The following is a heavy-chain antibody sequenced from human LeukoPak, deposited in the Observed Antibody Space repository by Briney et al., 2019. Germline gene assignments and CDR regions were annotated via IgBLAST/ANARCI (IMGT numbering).Heavy chain of an antibody. CDR3: AGLHRRILSLQTTPYYFDY. D-gene: IGHD2/OR15-2a*01. Sequence: SETLSLTCAVYGGSFSGYYWSWIRQPPGKGLEWIGSIYYSGSTYYNPSLKSRVTISVDTSKNQFSLKLSSVTAADTAVYYCAGLHRRILSLQTTPYYFDYWGQGTLVTVSS. V-gene: IGHV4-34*01. CDR2: IYYSGST. CDR1: GGSFSGYY. J-gene: IGHJ4*02.